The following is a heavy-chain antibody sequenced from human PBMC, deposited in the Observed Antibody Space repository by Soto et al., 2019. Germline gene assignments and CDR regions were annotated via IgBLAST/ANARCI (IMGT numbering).Heavy chain of an antibody. J-gene: IGHJ6*03. Sequence: PSETLSLTCTVSGGSISSGGYYWSWIRQHPGKGLEWIGYIYYSGSTYYNPSLKSRVTISVDTSKNQFSLKLSSVTAAGTAVYYCARVVLGYCSSTSCVGHYYYYMDVWGKGTTVTVSS. D-gene: IGHD2-2*01. CDR1: GGSISSGGYY. V-gene: IGHV4-31*03. CDR2: IYYSGST. CDR3: ARVVLGYCSSTSCVGHYYYYMDV.